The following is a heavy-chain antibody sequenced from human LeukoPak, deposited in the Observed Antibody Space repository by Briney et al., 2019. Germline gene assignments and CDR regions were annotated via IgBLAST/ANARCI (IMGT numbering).Heavy chain of an antibody. D-gene: IGHD3-10*01. Sequence: PGGSLRLSCAASGFTFSSYSMNWVRQAPGKGLEWVSSISSSSSYIYYADSVKGRFTISRDNAKNSLYLQMNSLRAEDTAVYYCATNLRGAIPLFDYWGQGTLVTVSS. CDR3: ATNLRGAIPLFDY. CDR1: GFTFSSYS. CDR2: ISSSSSYI. V-gene: IGHV3-21*01. J-gene: IGHJ4*02.